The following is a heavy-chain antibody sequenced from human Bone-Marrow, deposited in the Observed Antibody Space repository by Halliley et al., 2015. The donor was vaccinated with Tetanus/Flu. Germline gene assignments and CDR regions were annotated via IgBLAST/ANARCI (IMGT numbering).Heavy chain of an antibody. D-gene: IGHD3-16*02. CDR2: IYSGGTT. CDR3: ARDGVDESLWGNYRYSY. V-gene: IGHV3-66*01. Sequence: SVIYSGGTTSYADSVKGSFTISRDNSKNSLYLQMNILRAEDTAVYYFARDGVDESLWGNYRYSYWGQGSLFPVPS. J-gene: IGHJ4*02.